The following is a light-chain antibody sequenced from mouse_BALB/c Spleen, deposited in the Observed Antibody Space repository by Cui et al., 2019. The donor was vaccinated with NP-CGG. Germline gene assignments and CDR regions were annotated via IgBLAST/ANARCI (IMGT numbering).Light chain of an antibody. Sequence: EIVLTQSPALMAASPGEKVTVTCSVSANISSSYMHWYQQKSGNSPKPWIYGTSNLASGVPTNFSGSGSRTYYSLTISSMEAEDAATYYCQQWSKSPLTFGAGTKLELK. CDR3: QQWSKSPLT. J-gene: IGKJ5*01. V-gene: IGKV4-53*01. CDR2: GTS. CDR1: ANISSSY.